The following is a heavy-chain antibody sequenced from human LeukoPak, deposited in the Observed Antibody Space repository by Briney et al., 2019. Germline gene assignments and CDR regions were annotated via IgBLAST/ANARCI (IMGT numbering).Heavy chain of an antibody. D-gene: IGHD3-22*01. CDR3: ARGKPRFYYDSSGYSRDAFDI. CDR2: INHSGSI. J-gene: IGHJ3*02. V-gene: IGHV4-34*01. CDR1: GGSFSGYY. Sequence: SETLSLTCAVYGGSFSGYYWSWIRQPPGKGLEWIGEINHSGSINYNPSLKSRVTISVATSKNQFSLKLSSVTAADTAVFYCARGKPRFYYDSSGYSRDAFDIWGQGTMVTVSS.